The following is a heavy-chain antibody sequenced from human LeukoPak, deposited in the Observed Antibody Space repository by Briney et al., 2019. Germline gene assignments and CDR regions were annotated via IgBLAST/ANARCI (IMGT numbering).Heavy chain of an antibody. Sequence: GGSLRLSCAASGFTFSSYSMNWRRQAPGKGLERVSYISSSSSTIYYADSVKGRFTISRDNAKNSLYLQLNSLRAEDTAVYYCARDVGHPIWFDPWGQGTLVTVSS. D-gene: IGHD1-26*01. CDR2: ISSSSSTI. J-gene: IGHJ5*02. CDR1: GFTFSSYS. V-gene: IGHV3-48*01. CDR3: ARDVGHPIWFDP.